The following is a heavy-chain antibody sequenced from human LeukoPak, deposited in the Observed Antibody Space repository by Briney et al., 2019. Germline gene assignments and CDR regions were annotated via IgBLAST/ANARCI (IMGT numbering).Heavy chain of an antibody. J-gene: IGHJ1*01. V-gene: IGHV3-9*01. Sequence: GGSLRLSCAASGFTFDDYAMHWVRQAPGKGLEWVSGISWNSGSIGYADSVKGRFTISRDNAKNSLYLQMNSLRAEDTALYYCTKGIYDSTGHFDLWGQGTLVTVSS. D-gene: IGHD3-9*01. CDR3: TKGIYDSTGHFDL. CDR1: GFTFDDYA. CDR2: ISWNSGSI.